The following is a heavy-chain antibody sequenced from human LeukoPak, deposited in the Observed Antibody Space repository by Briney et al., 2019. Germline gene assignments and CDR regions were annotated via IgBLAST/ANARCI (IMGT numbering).Heavy chain of an antibody. CDR1: GFTFSTYA. V-gene: IGHV3-23*01. D-gene: IGHD2/OR15-2a*01. CDR2: MRGDGATK. Sequence: GGSLRLSCAASGFTFSTYAMTWVRQAPGKGLEWVSAMRGDGATKFYADSEKGRFTVSRDNSKNTQYLQMSSLRAEDTAVYYCAKDQYRDYFRGADYWGQGTLVTVSS. J-gene: IGHJ4*02. CDR3: AKDQYRDYFRGADY.